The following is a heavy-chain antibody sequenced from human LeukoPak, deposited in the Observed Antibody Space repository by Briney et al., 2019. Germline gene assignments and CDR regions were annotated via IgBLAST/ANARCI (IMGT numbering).Heavy chain of an antibody. D-gene: IGHD3-22*01. V-gene: IGHV3-7*01. J-gene: IGHJ4*02. Sequence: PGGSLRLSCAASGFTFSSYWMIWVRQAPGKGLEWVANIRQDGSEKYYVASVRGRFTISRDNAKNSLYLQMNSLRGEDTAVYYCARLADYDSSGYFDYWGQGTPVTVSS. CDR1: GFTFSSYW. CDR3: ARLADYDSSGYFDY. CDR2: IRQDGSEK.